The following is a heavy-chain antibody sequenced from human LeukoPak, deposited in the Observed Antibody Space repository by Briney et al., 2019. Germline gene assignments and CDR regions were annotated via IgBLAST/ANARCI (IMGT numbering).Heavy chain of an antibody. V-gene: IGHV4-59*01. Sequence: SETLSLTCTVSGGSISSYYWSWIRQPPGKGLEWIGYIYYSGSTNYNPSLKSRVTISVDTSKNQFSLKLSSVTAADTAVYYCARDRGLGAFDYWGQGTLVTVSS. J-gene: IGHJ4*02. CDR2: IYYSGST. D-gene: IGHD3-10*01. CDR3: ARDRGLGAFDY. CDR1: GGSISSYY.